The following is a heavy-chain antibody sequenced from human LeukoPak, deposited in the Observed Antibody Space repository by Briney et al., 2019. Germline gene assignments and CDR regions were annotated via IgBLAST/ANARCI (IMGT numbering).Heavy chain of an antibody. D-gene: IGHD5-24*01. J-gene: IGHJ6*03. CDR3: ARHAVDGYNYYYYYYYMDV. CDR2: IHYSGST. CDR1: GGSISSSSYY. Sequence: SETLSLTCTVSGGSISSSSYYWGWIRQPPGKGLEWIGSIHYSGSTYYNPSLKSRVTISVDTSKNQFSLKLSSVTAADTAVYYCARHAVDGYNYYYYYYYMDVWGKGTTVTVSS. V-gene: IGHV4-39*01.